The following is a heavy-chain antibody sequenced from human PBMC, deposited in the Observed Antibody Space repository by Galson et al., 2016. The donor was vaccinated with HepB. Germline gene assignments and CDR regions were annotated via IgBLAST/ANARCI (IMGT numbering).Heavy chain of an antibody. D-gene: IGHD1-20*01. Sequence: SLRLSCAVSGFTFSTYAMSWVRQIPGKGLEWVSSIASDSRTTVYADSVKGRFTISRDNSKSTLYLQMDSLRAEDTAVYYCARGITGNAFDYWGQGTLVPVSS. J-gene: IGHJ4*02. CDR3: ARGITGNAFDY. CDR1: GFTFSTYA. V-gene: IGHV3-23*03. CDR2: IASDSRTT.